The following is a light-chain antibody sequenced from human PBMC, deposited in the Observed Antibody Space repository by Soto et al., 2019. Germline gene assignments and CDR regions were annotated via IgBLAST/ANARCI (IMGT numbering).Light chain of an antibody. CDR2: EVS. CDR3: TSYAGSNNRGV. V-gene: IGLV2-8*01. CDR1: SSDVGGYNY. J-gene: IGLJ1*01. Sequence: QSALTQPTSASGSPGQSVTISCTGTSSDVGGYNYISWYQHHPGKAPKLMIYEVSQRPSGVPDRFSGSKSGNTASLTVSGLQAEDEADYYCTSYAGSNNRGVFGSGTKLTVL.